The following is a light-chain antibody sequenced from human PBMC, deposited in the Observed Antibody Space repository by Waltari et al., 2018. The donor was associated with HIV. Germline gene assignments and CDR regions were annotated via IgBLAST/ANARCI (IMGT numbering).Light chain of an antibody. J-gene: IGLJ2*01. CDR3: SSFADRDGFYVL. CDR2: EVT. V-gene: IGLV2-8*01. Sequence: QSALTQPPSASGSPGPSVTLSCTGSNSDIGSYDYVSWYQLHPGKAPKPVISEVTKRPSGVSDRFSGSKSANTAFLTVSGLQAEDEADYYCSSFADRDGFYVLFGGGTRLTVL. CDR1: NSDIGSYDY.